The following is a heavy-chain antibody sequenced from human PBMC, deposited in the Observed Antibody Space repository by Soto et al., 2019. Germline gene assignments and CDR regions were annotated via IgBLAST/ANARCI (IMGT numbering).Heavy chain of an antibody. J-gene: IGHJ4*02. Sequence: VWSLRLSCAASGFTVSSYAMSWGLHAPWSGLEWVSAISGSGGSTYYADSVKGRFTISRDNSKNTLYLQMNSLRAEDTAVYYCAKMGDQYCSSTSCRTTTYYFDYWGQGTLVTSPQ. CDR3: AKMGDQYCSSTSCRTTTYYFDY. CDR2: ISGSGGST. CDR1: GFTVSSYA. V-gene: IGHV3-23*01. D-gene: IGHD2-2*01.